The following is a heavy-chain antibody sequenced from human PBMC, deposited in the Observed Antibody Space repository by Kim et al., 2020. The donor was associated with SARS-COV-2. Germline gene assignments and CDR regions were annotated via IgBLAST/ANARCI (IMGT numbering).Heavy chain of an antibody. CDR3: ARGTLGITMIPFDP. CDR2: INHSGST. J-gene: IGHJ5*02. D-gene: IGHD3-22*01. Sequence: SETLSLTCAVYGGSFSGYYWSWIRQPPGKGLEWIGEINHSGSTNYNPSLKSRVTISVDTSKNQFSLKLSSVTAADTAVYYCARGTLGITMIPFDPWGQGT. V-gene: IGHV4-34*01. CDR1: GGSFSGYY.